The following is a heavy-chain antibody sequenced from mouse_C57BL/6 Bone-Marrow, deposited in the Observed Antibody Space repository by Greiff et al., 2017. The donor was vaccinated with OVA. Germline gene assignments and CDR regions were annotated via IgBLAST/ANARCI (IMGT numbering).Heavy chain of an antibody. D-gene: IGHD1-1*01. CDR1: GYSITSGYS. V-gene: IGHV3-6*01. J-gene: IGHJ2*01. Sequence: ESGPGLVKPSQSLSLTCSVTGYSITSGYSWNWIRQFPGNKLEWMGYISYDGRNNYNPSLKNRISITRDTSKNQFFLKLNSVTTEDTATYYCAREFITTVLPHYFDYWGQGTTLTVSS. CDR2: ISYDGRN. CDR3: AREFITTVLPHYFDY.